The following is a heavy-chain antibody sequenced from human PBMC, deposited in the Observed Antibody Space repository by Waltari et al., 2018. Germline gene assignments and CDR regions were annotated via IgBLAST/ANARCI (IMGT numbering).Heavy chain of an antibody. Sequence: QVQLVQSGAEVRKPGASVKVSCKASGYTFTSYYMHWVRPAPGQGLEWMGIINPRNGNRNHAQKFQDRVKMTRDTSTSTGYMELSSLTSEDTAVYYCAGGHQLGPPSFLDDWGQGTLVTVSS. CDR3: AGGHQLGPPSFLDD. D-gene: IGHD6-13*01. CDR2: INPRNGNR. J-gene: IGHJ4*02. CDR1: GYTFTSYY. V-gene: IGHV1-46*01.